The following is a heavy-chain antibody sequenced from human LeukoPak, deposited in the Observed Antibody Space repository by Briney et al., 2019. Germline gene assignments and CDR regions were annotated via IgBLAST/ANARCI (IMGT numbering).Heavy chain of an antibody. D-gene: IGHD3-22*01. CDR3: AREVYCYDTHDAFDI. CDR2: ISYDGSNK. Sequence: GRSLRLSCAASGFTFSSYAMHWVRQAPGKGLEWVAVISYDGSNKYYADSVKGRFTISRDNSKNTLYLQMNSLRAEDTAVYYCAREVYCYDTHDAFDIWGQGTMVTVSS. J-gene: IGHJ3*02. CDR1: GFTFSSYA. V-gene: IGHV3-30-3*01.